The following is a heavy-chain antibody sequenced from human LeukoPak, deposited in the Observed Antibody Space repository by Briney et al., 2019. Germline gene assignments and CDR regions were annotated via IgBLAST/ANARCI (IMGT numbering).Heavy chain of an antibody. Sequence: SGPTLVNPTQTLTLTCTFSGFSLSTSGVGVGWIRQPPGKALEWLALIYWDDDKRYSPSLKSRLTITKDTSKNQVVLTMTNMDPVDTATYYCVHRIGQGYYDSSGYYEEWYYVDYWGQGTLVTVSS. CDR2: IYWDDDK. CDR3: VHRIGQGYYDSSGYYEEWYYVDY. J-gene: IGHJ4*02. D-gene: IGHD3-22*01. V-gene: IGHV2-5*02. CDR1: GFSLSTSGVG.